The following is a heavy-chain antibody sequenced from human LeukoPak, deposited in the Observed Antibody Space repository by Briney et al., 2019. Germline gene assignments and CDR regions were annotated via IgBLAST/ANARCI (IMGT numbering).Heavy chain of an antibody. CDR3: ARGMTTPEREITRNYY. CDR1: GFTFSSYS. V-gene: IGHV3-21*01. D-gene: IGHD1-1*01. Sequence: PGGSLRLSCAASGFTFSSYSMNWVRQAPGKGLEWVSSICSSSSYIYYADPVKGRFTISSNNAKTSLYLQMNSLRAEDTAVYYCARGMTTPEREITRNYYWGQGTLVTVSS. CDR2: ICSSSSYI. J-gene: IGHJ4*02.